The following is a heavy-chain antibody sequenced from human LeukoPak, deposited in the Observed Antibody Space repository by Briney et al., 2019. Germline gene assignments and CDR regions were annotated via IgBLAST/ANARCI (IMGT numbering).Heavy chain of an antibody. CDR2: TYYSGST. Sequence: SETLSLTCTVSGGSISSYYWSWIRQPPGKGLEWIGYTYYSGSTNYNPSLKSRVTISVDTSKNQFSLKLSSVTAADTAVYYCARVNDSSGYYDIDYWGQGTLVTVSS. D-gene: IGHD3-22*01. CDR1: GGSISSYY. V-gene: IGHV4-59*01. CDR3: ARVNDSSGYYDIDY. J-gene: IGHJ4*02.